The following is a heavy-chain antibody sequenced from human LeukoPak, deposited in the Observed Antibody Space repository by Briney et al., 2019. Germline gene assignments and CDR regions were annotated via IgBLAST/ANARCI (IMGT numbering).Heavy chain of an antibody. Sequence: SETLSLTCTVSGGSISSSSYYWGWIRQPPGKGLEWVGSIYYSGSTYYNPSLKSRVTISVDTSKNQFSLKLNSVTAADTAVYYCARHLAVAGEYYYYMDVWGKGTTVTVSS. J-gene: IGHJ6*03. CDR1: GGSISSSSYY. D-gene: IGHD6-19*01. V-gene: IGHV4-39*01. CDR2: IYYSGST. CDR3: ARHLAVAGEYYYYMDV.